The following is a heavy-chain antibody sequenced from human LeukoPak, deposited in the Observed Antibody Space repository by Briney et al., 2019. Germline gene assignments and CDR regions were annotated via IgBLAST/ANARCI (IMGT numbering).Heavy chain of an antibody. J-gene: IGHJ4*02. V-gene: IGHV4-34*01. D-gene: IGHD3-10*01. CDR2: INHSGST. CDR3: ARHGRVLLWFGEFGQFDY. CDR1: GGSFSGYY. Sequence: PSETLSLTCAVYGGSFSGYYWSWIRQPPGKGLEWIGEINHSGSTNYNPSLKSRVTISVDTSKNQFSLKLSSVTAADTAVYYCARHGRVLLWFGEFGQFDYWGQGTLVTVSS.